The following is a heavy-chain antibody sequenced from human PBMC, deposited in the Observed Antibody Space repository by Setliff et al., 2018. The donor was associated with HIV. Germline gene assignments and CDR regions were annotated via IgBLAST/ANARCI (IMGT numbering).Heavy chain of an antibody. V-gene: IGHV4-31*03. D-gene: IGHD6-19*01. CDR2: IFNSGRT. CDR3: ARHRGSQWLALGAFDY. Sequence: SETLSLTCTVSGGAIGSGGYYWSWIRQHPGKGLEWIGYIFNSGRTYHNPSLKSRVTISVDTSKNQFSLKLSSVTAADTAVYYCARHRGSQWLALGAFDYWGQGTLVTVSS. J-gene: IGHJ4*02. CDR1: GGAIGSGGYY.